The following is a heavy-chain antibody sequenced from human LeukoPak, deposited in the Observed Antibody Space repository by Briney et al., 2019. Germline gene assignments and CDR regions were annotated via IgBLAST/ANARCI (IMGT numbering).Heavy chain of an antibody. CDR2: ISADGGST. J-gene: IGHJ4*02. V-gene: IGHV3-43*02. Sequence: PGGSLRLSCVASGLNFDDSAMHWVRQAPGKGLEWVSLISADGGSTFSADSVKGRFSISRYNSKNSLYLQMNSLRSEDTAMYYCAEESGKFDYWGQGTLVAVSS. CDR3: AEESGKFDY. CDR1: GLNFDDSA.